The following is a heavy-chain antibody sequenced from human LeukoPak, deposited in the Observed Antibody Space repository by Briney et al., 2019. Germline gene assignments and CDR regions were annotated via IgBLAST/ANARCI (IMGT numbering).Heavy chain of an antibody. CDR3: ARGSRDAFDI. CDR1: GFTFNSYE. D-gene: IGHD2-2*01. Sequence: PGGSLRLSCAASGFTFNSYEMNWVRQAPGKGLEWVSYISSSGSTIYYADSVKGRFTISRDNAKNSVYLQINSLRAEDTAVYYCARGSRDAFDIWGQGTMATVPS. V-gene: IGHV3-48*03. J-gene: IGHJ3*02. CDR2: ISSSGSTI.